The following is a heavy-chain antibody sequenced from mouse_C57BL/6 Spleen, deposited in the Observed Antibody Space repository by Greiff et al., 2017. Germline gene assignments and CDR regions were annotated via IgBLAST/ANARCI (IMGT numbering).Heavy chain of an antibody. CDR2: ISSGGSYT. CDR3: ARRYYDYAYAMDY. CDR1: GFTFSSYG. D-gene: IGHD2-4*01. V-gene: IGHV5-6*01. J-gene: IGHJ4*01. Sequence: VQLKESGGDLVKPGGSLKLSCAASGFTFSSYGMSWVRQTPDKRLEWVATISSGGSYTYYPDSVKGRFTISRDNAKNTLYLQMSSLKSEDTAMYYCARRYYDYAYAMDYWGQGTSVTVSS.